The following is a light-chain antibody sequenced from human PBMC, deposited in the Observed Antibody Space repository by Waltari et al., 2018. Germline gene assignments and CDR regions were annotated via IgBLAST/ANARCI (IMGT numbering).Light chain of an antibody. V-gene: IGLV2-14*01. Sequence: QSALTQPASVSGSPGQSITISCTGTSSDVGGYNYVSWYQQHPGKAPKLMIYDVSKRLSGVYTRFSGSKSGNTASLTISGLQAEDEADSYCSSYTSSSTWLFGGGTKLTVL. J-gene: IGLJ3*02. CDR1: SSDVGGYNY. CDR2: DVS. CDR3: SSYTSSSTWL.